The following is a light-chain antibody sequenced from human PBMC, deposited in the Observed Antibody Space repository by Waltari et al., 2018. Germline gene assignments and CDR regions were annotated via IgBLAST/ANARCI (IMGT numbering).Light chain of an antibody. J-gene: IGLJ3*02. Sequence: QSALTQPASVSGSPGQSITISCTGTSSHVGSYNLVSCYQQHPGKAPKLMIYEGSKRPSGVSNRFSGSKSGNTASLTISGLQAEDEADYYCCSYAGSSTPNWVFGGGTKLTVL. CDR1: SSHVGSYNL. CDR2: EGS. CDR3: CSYAGSSTPNWV. V-gene: IGLV2-23*01.